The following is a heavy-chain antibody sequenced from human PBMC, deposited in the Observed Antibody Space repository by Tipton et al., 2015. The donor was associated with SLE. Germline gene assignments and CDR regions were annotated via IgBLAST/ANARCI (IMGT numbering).Heavy chain of an antibody. CDR1: GDSISSSNYY. CDR3: TIGQGWLPDY. Sequence: TLSLTCTVSGDSISSSNYYWGWIRQPPGKGLEWIGNVYYSGSTFYNPSLKSRVTISPDSSKNQLSLKLSSVTAADTAIYYCTIGQGWLPDYWGQGTLVTVSS. V-gene: IGHV4-39*07. J-gene: IGHJ4*02. D-gene: IGHD5-24*01. CDR2: VYYSGST.